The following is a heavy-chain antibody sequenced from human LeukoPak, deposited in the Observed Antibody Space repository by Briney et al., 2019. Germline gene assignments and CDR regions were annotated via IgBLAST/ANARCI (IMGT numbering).Heavy chain of an antibody. Sequence: SETLSLTCTVSSGSISTSNYYWGWVRQPPGKALQWIGHIFYSGSTYYSPSLKSRVTISLDTSKNHFSLKLSSVTAADTAVYYCARERLVDYYGSGSYDYWGQGTLVTVSS. CDR3: ARERLVDYYGSGSYDY. V-gene: IGHV4-39*02. CDR1: SGSISTSNYY. CDR2: IFYSGST. D-gene: IGHD3-10*01. J-gene: IGHJ4*02.